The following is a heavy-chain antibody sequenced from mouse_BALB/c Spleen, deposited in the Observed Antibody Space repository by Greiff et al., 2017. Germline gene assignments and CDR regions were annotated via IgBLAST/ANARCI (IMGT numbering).Heavy chain of an antibody. CDR3: AREGLRQYFDV. CDR1: GFTFSSYA. V-gene: IGHV5-9-4*01. D-gene: IGHD2-4*01. CDR2: ISSGGSYT. J-gene: IGHJ1*01. Sequence: EVQGVESGGGLVKPGGSLKLSCAASGFTFSSYAMSWVRQSPEKRLEWVAEISSGGSYTYYPDTVTGRFTISRDNAKNTLYLEMSSLRSEDTAMYYCAREGLRQYFDVWGAGTTVTVSS.